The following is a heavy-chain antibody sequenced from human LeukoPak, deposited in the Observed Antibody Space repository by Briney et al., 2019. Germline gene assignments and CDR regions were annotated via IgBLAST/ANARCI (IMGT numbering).Heavy chain of an antibody. CDR2: IYTSGST. CDR1: GGSISSYY. V-gene: IGHV4-4*07. CDR3: ARDWAGSGYYYVHWFDP. J-gene: IGHJ5*02. D-gene: IGHD3-22*01. Sequence: PSETLSLTCTVSGGSISSYYWSWIRQPAGKGLEWIGRIYTSGSTNYNPSLKSRVTMSVDTSKNQFSLKLSSVTAADTAVYYCARDWAGSGYYYVHWFDPWGQGTLVTVSS.